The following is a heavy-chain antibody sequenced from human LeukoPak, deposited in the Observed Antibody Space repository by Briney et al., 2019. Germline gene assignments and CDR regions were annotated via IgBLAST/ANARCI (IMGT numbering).Heavy chain of an antibody. V-gene: IGHV4-34*01. CDR2: INHSGST. CDR3: ARGRTLVLSYFQH. J-gene: IGHJ1*01. Sequence: PSETLSLTCAVYGGSFSGYYWSWIRQPPGKGVEWIGEINHSGSTNYNPSLKSRVTISVDTSKNQFSLKLSSVTAADTAVYYCARGRTLVLSYFQHWGQGTLVTVSS. CDR1: GGSFSGYY. D-gene: IGHD6-13*01.